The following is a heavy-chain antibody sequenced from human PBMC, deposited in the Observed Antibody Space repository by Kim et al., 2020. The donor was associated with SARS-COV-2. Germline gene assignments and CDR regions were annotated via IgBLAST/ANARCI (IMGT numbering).Heavy chain of an antibody. CDR1: NGSVSSRNYW. CDR3: ARVGVDLVGGFGGHMD. V-gene: IGHV4-30-4*01. J-gene: IGHJ6*01. CDR2: VYYSGNT. D-gene: IGHD3-16*01. Sequence: SETLSLTCTVSNGSVSSRNYWWTWVRQPPGQGLEWIGYVYYSGNTFYNPSLKSRVAMSVDTSKNQFSLRLASVTAADTAVYYCARVGVDLVGGFGGHMD.